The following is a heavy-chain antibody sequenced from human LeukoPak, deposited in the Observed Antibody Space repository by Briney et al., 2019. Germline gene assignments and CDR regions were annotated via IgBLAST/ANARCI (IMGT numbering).Heavy chain of an antibody. CDR2: ILTVGST. D-gene: IGHD1-7*01. Sequence: PGSLSLTCKVSGGSISSYYWSRIRQPAGNGLEWIGRILTVGSTNYNPPLKSRVTISVDKSKNQFSLKLSCVTAADTAVYYCARESGQITGTTSARENWFDPWGRGTLVPVSA. CDR1: GGSISSYY. J-gene: IGHJ5*02. V-gene: IGHV4-4*07. CDR3: ARESGQITGTTSARENWFDP.